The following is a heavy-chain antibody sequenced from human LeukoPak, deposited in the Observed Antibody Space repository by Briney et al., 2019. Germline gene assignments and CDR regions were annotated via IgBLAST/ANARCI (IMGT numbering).Heavy chain of an antibody. CDR1: GYIFTTYW. V-gene: IGHV5-51*01. J-gene: IGHJ3*02. D-gene: IGHD3-22*01. CDR2: IYPDDSET. CDR3: ARQAYGSHFDAFDI. Sequence: GESLKISCKASGYIFTTYWIGWVRQMPGKGLEWMGIIYPDDSETNYSPSFQGQVSMSVDKSITTAYLQWSSLKASDTAIYYCARQAYGSHFDAFDIWGQGTMVTVSS.